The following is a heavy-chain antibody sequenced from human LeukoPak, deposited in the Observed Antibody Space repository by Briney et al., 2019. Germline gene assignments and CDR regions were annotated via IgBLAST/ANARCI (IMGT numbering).Heavy chain of an antibody. D-gene: IGHD3-16*01. V-gene: IGHV4-61*02. CDR1: GASISGGSYY. CDR2: IYISGTT. CDR3: ARGEGVVNFDY. Sequence: PSETLSLTCTVSGASISGGSYYWSWIRQPAGKGLEWIGRIYISGTTNYNPSLKSRVTISVDTSKNQFSLKLTSVTAADTAVYYCARGEGVVNFDYWGQGTLVTVSS. J-gene: IGHJ4*02.